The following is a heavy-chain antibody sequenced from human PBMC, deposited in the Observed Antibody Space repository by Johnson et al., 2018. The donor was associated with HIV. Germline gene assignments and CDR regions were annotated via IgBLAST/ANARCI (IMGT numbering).Heavy chain of an antibody. J-gene: IGHJ3*02. CDR3: AGEMATIRGDAFDI. Sequence: VQVVESGGGLIQPGGSLRLSCAASGFTVSSNYMSWVRQAPGKGLEWVSVIYSGGSTYYADSVKGRFTISSDNSKNTLYLQMNSLRAEDTAVYYCAGEMATIRGDAFDIWGQGTMVTVSS. V-gene: IGHV3-53*01. CDR2: IYSGGST. D-gene: IGHD5-24*01. CDR1: GFTVSSNY.